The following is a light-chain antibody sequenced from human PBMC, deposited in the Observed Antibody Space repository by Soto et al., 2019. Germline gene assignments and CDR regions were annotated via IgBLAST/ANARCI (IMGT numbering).Light chain of an antibody. CDR2: AAS. J-gene: IGKJ1*01. CDR3: QPANSFPWT. CDR1: QSIGSH. V-gene: IGKV1-39*01. Sequence: DIQMTQSPSSLFASVGGRVTITCRASQSIGSHLNWFQQKPGKAPKLLIYAASSLQSGVTSRFSGSGSGTDFTLTISSLQPEDFATYYCQPANSFPWTVGPGTKVEIK.